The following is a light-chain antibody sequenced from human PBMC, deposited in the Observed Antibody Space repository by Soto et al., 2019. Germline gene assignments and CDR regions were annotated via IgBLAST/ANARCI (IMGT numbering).Light chain of an antibody. J-gene: IGKJ3*01. CDR1: QSVAGTY. CDR2: GAS. Sequence: EIVMTQSPATLSVSPGERATLSCRASQSVAGTYLAWYQQKPGQAPRLLIYGASSRATGIPDRFRGSGSGTDFTLTISRLEPEDFAVYYCQQYDTYLTFGPGTKVDIK. CDR3: QQYDTYLT. V-gene: IGKV3-20*01.